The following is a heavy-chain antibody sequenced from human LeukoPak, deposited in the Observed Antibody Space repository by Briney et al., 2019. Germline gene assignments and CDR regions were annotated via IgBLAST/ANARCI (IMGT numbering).Heavy chain of an antibody. Sequence: GGSLRLSCAASGFTVSSNYMSWVRQAPGRGLEWVSVIYSGGSTYYADSVKGRFTISRDNSKNTLYLQMNSLRAEDTAVYYCAGRYCSSTSCHRPSAAFDIWGQGTMVTVSS. CDR3: AGRYCSSTSCHRPSAAFDI. V-gene: IGHV3-66*04. D-gene: IGHD2-2*01. CDR2: IYSGGST. J-gene: IGHJ3*02. CDR1: GFTVSSNY.